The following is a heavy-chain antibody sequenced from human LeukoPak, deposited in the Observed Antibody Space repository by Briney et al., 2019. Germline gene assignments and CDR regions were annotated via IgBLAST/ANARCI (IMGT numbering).Heavy chain of an antibody. Sequence: SQTLSLTCTVSGGSISSGSYYWSWIRQPAGKGLGWIGRIYTSGSTNYNPSLKSRVTISVDRSKNQFSLKLSSVTAADTAVYYCARGYCSGGSCYSSYYYSYMDVWGKGTTVTVSS. CDR3: ARGYCSGGSCYSSYYYSYMDV. D-gene: IGHD2-15*01. CDR1: GGSISSGSYY. J-gene: IGHJ6*03. CDR2: IYTSGST. V-gene: IGHV4-61*02.